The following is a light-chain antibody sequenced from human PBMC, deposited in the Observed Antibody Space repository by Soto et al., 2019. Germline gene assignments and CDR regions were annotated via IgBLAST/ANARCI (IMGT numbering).Light chain of an antibody. CDR1: QSINTY. Sequence: DIQMTQSRAYLYASVGDRIIVTCRASQSINTYLNWYQLEPGKAPKLMIYAASSLQSGVPSRFSGSGSGTDFTLTISSLQPEDFATYYCQQSYDTPRTFGPGTKIDFK. CDR3: QQSYDTPRT. J-gene: IGKJ3*01. CDR2: AAS. V-gene: IGKV1-39*01.